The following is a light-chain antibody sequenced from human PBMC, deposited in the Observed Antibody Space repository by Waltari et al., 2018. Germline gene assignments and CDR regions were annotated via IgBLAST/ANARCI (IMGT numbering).Light chain of an antibody. J-gene: IGLJ2*01. CDR3: HSRDASGVGGA. V-gene: IGLV3-19*01. CDR2: DQN. CDR1: SLRSYH. Sequence: TQDPAVSVAVGQTVRITCQADSLRSYHASWYQQRPGQATKLLIYDQNNRPAGVPGRFSGSSSDNTASLTITGAQAEDEAYYYCHSRDASGVGGAFGGGTKLTVL.